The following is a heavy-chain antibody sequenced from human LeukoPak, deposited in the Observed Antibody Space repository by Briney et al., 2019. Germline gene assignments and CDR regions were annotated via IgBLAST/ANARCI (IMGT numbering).Heavy chain of an antibody. D-gene: IGHD3-22*01. Sequence: GGSLRLSCAASGFTFSSYAMHWVRQAPGKGLEWVAVISYDGSNKYYADSVKGRFTISRDNSKNTLYLQMNSLRAEDTAVYYCARDWDYYDSSDHIRFDYWGQGTLVTVS. J-gene: IGHJ4*02. CDR1: GFTFSSYA. CDR3: ARDWDYYDSSDHIRFDY. V-gene: IGHV3-30-3*01. CDR2: ISYDGSNK.